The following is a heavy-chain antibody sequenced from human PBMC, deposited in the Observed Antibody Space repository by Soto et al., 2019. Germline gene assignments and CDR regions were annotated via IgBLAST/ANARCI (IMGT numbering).Heavy chain of an antibody. Sequence: PSETLSLTCTVSGGSSSSYYWSWIRQPPGKGLEWIGYIYYSGSTNYNPSLKSRVTISVDTSKNQFSLKLSSVTAADTAVYYCARAGVDYGDYVVAFDIWGQGTMVTVSS. J-gene: IGHJ3*02. D-gene: IGHD4-17*01. CDR2: IYYSGST. CDR3: ARAGVDYGDYVVAFDI. V-gene: IGHV4-59*01. CDR1: GGSSSSYY.